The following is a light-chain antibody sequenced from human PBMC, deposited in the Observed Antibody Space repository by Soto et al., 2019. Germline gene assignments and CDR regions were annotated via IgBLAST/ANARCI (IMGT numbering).Light chain of an antibody. J-gene: IGLJ1*01. CDR2: HIN. CDR3: AAWDDRLSGPV. V-gene: IGLV1-44*01. Sequence: QSVLTLPPSTSGTPGQGVTLSCPGGASDIGSNPVSWYQQHPGAAPKLLLYHINQPPSGVPYRLSGSKSGTSASRAISGLLSEDEADYYCAAWDDRLSGPVFGTGTKVTVL. CDR1: ASDIGSNP.